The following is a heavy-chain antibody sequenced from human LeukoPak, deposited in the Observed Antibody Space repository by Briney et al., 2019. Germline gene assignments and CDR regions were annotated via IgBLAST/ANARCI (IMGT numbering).Heavy chain of an antibody. V-gene: IGHV4-4*07. CDR1: GGSISSYY. D-gene: IGHD3-3*01. Sequence: TSETLSLTCTVSGGSISSYYWSWIRQPAGKGLEWIGRIYTSGSTNYKSSLKSRVTMSVDTSKNQFSLKLSSVTAADTAVYYCAKDSFDYSNGHFDGFDIWGQGTMVTVSS. CDR3: AKDSFDYSNGHFDGFDI. CDR2: IYTSGST. J-gene: IGHJ3*02.